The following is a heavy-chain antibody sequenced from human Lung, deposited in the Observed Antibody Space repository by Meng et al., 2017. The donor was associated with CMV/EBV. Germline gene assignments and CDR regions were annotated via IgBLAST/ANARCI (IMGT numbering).Heavy chain of an antibody. CDR2: ISGGSGDT. CDR3: AKAFWTGYGPFDF. CDR1: GFTFGNYV. D-gene: IGHD3/OR15-3a*01. V-gene: IGHV3-23*01. Sequence: SXAASGFTFGNYVMTWVRQAPGKGLEWVSSISGGSGDTHYASSVNGRFSISRDDSKNTLYLQMNSLRDEDTAVYYCAKAFWTGYGPFDFWGQGTMVTVSS. J-gene: IGHJ3*01.